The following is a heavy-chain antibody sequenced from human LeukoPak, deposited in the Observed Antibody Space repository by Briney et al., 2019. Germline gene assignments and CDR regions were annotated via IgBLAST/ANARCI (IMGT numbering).Heavy chain of an antibody. Sequence: SGGSLRLSCAVSGFTFSDHYMDWVRQAAGKGLEWVGRSRNKDHRYSTEYAPSVRGRFTISRDESKNSLYLQMNSLKIEDTAIYYCVRGHDSFDYWGQGTLVTVSS. D-gene: IGHD3-3*01. CDR1: GFTFSDHY. CDR2: SRNKDHRYST. J-gene: IGHJ4*02. V-gene: IGHV3-72*01. CDR3: VRGHDSFDY.